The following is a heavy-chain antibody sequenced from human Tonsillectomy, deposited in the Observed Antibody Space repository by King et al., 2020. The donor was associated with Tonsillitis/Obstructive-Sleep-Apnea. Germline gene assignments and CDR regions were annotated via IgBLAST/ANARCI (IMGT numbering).Heavy chain of an antibody. J-gene: IGHJ5*02. V-gene: IGHV4-30-2*01. CDR2: IYHSGST. CDR3: ARVNFWSCYPHPNWFDP. D-gene: IGHD3-3*01. Sequence: LQLQESGSGLVKPSQTLSLTCAVSGGSISSGGYSWSWIRQPPGKGLEWIGYIYHSGSTYYNPTLKSRVTISVDRSKNQFSLKLSSVTAADTAVYYCARVNFWSCYPHPNWFDPWGQGTLVTVSS. CDR1: GGSISSGGYS.